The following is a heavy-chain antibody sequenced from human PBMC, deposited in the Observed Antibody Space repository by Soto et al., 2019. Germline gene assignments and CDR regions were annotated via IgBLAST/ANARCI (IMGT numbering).Heavy chain of an antibody. CDR2: ISSSSSYI. D-gene: IGHD3-10*01. CDR3: ARDISLGYGSGSWFY. V-gene: IGHV3-21*01. Sequence: EVQLVESGGGLVKPGGSLRLSCAASGFTFSRYNMNWVRQAPGKGLEWVSSISSSSSYIYYADSVKGRFTISRDNAKNSLYLQMNSLRAEDTAVYYCARDISLGYGSGSWFYWGQGTLVTVSS. CDR1: GFTFSRYN. J-gene: IGHJ4*02.